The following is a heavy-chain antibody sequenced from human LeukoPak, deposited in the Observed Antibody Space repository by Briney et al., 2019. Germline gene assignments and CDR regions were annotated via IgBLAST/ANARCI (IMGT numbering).Heavy chain of an antibody. Sequence: SETLSLTCTVSGGSISSYYWSWIRQPPGKGLEWIGYIYYSGSTNYNPSLKSRVTISADTSKNQFSLKLSSVTAADTAVYYCARGGATVQSYYFDYWGQGTLVTVSS. CDR2: IYYSGST. D-gene: IGHD1-1*01. J-gene: IGHJ4*02. CDR1: GGSISSYY. CDR3: ARGGATVQSYYFDY. V-gene: IGHV4-59*01.